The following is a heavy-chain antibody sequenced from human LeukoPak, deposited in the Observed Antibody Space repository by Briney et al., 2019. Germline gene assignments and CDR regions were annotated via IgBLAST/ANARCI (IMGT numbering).Heavy chain of an antibody. CDR1: GGSISSGSYY. V-gene: IGHV4-39*07. Sequence: SQTLSLTCTVSGGSISSGSYYWGWIRQPPGKGLEWIGNIYYRGSTYYNPSLKSRVTISVDTSKNQFSLKLTSVTAADTAVYYCARASREVVVISNSFDPWGQGTLVTVSS. CDR3: ARASREVVVISNSFDP. J-gene: IGHJ5*02. CDR2: IYYRGST. D-gene: IGHD3-22*01.